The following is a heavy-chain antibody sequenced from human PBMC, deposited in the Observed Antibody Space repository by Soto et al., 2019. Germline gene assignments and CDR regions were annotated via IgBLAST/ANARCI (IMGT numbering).Heavy chain of an antibody. J-gene: IGHJ5*02. Sequence: QVQLVQSGGEVKKPGASVKVSCKASGYTFTNYGISWVRQAPGQGLERMGWINVNNGNTKYAQKLQGRVTMTTDTSTRTAYRGMGSVRDDATTVCYWSRGVVSRSYYQQYYWFDPWGQGTLVTVFS. CDR1: GYTFTNYG. CDR2: INVNNGNT. CDR3: SRGVVSRSYYQQYYWFDP. D-gene: IGHD3-10*01. V-gene: IGHV1-18*01.